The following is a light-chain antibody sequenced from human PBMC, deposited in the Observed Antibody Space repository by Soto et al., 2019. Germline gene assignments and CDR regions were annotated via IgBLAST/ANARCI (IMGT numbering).Light chain of an antibody. CDR3: SSHTTSGTYV. J-gene: IGLJ1*01. CDR1: SSDGGGYNY. Sequence: QSVLAQPASVSGCPGQSITISCTGTSSDGGGYNYVSWYQQHPGKAPQVMIYDVSNRPSGVSYRFSASKSGNTASLTISWLQAEDVADYFCSSHTTSGTYVLATVTNVTV. V-gene: IGLV2-14*01. CDR2: DVS.